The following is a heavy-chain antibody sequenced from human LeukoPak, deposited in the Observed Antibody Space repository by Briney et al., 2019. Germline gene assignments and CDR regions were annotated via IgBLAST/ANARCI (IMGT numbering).Heavy chain of an antibody. V-gene: IGHV4-39*01. Sequence: SETLSLTCTVSGGSISSSSYYWGWIRQPPGKGLEWIGSIYYSGSTYYNPSLKSRVTISVDTSKNQFSLKQSSVTAADTAVYYCARIDYGGNSGHYYYGMDVWGQGTTVTVSS. J-gene: IGHJ6*02. CDR3: ARIDYGGNSGHYYYGMDV. CDR1: GGSISSSSYY. D-gene: IGHD4-17*01. CDR2: IYYSGST.